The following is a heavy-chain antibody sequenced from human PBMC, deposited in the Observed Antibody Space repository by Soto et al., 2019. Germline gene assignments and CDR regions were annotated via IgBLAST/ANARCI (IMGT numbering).Heavy chain of an antibody. CDR2: ISSSGSTI. CDR1: GFTFSYYY. V-gene: IGHV3-11*01. J-gene: IGHJ6*03. D-gene: IGHD3-10*01. Sequence: PGGSLRLSCAASGFTFSYYYMSWIRQAPGKGLEWVSYISSSGSTIYYADSVKGRFTIFRDNAKNSLYLQMNSLRAEDTAVYYCARSRREYGSGSYYNLYTGYYYYMDVWGKGTTVTVSS. CDR3: ARSRREYGSGSYYNLYTGYYYYMDV.